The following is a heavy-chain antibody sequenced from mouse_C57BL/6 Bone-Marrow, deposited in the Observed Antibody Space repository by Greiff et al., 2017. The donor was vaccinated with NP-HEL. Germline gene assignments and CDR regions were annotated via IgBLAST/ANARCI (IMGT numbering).Heavy chain of an antibody. CDR2: INPSTGGT. V-gene: IGHV1-42*01. J-gene: IGHJ4*01. Sequence: EVQLVESGPELVKPGASVKISCKASGYSFTGYYMNWVKQSPEKSLEWIGEINPSTGGTTYNQKFKAKATLTVDKSSSTAYMQLKSLTSEDSAVYYCAVDLLWLRGRLGYWGQGTSVTVSS. CDR1: GYSFTGYY. D-gene: IGHD2-2*01. CDR3: AVDLLWLRGRLGY.